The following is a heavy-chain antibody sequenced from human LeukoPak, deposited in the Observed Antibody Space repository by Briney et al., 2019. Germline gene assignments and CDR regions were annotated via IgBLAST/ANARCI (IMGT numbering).Heavy chain of an antibody. V-gene: IGHV4-61*02. CDR3: ARAERQRNNWFDP. D-gene: IGHD1-26*01. J-gene: IGHJ5*02. Sequence: SEALSLTCTASGGSISSGSYYWSWIRQPAGKGLEWIGRIYTSGSTNYNPSLKSRVTISVDTSKNQFSLKLSSVTAADTAVYYCARAERQRNNWFDPWGQGTLVTVSS. CDR2: IYTSGST. CDR1: GGSISSGSYY.